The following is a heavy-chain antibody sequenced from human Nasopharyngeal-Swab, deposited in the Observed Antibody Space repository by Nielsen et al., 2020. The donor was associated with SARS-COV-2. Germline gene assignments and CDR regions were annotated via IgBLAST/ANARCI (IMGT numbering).Heavy chain of an antibody. CDR2: IYYSGST. Sequence: SETLSLTCTVSGGSISSGGYYWSWIRQPPGKGLEWIGYIYYSGSTYYNPSIKSRVTISVDTSKNQFSLKLSSVTAADTAVYYCARSDTAMGGAFDIWGQGTMVTVSS. D-gene: IGHD5-18*01. CDR1: GGSISSGGYY. J-gene: IGHJ3*02. CDR3: ARSDTAMGGAFDI. V-gene: IGHV4-31*03.